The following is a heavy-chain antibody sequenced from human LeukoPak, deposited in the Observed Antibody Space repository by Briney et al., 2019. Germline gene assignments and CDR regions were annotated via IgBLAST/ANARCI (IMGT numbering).Heavy chain of an antibody. V-gene: IGHV4-4*02. CDR3: ARDLAVAGTNYFDF. Sequence: SETLSLTCSVSGDSISSNEWWSWVRQPPGKGLEWIGEVFHSGSTNYNPSLKSRVTISIDKSKNQFSLEVTSVTATDTAIYYCARDLAVAGTNYFDFWGQGVLVTVSS. J-gene: IGHJ4*02. CDR1: GDSISSNEW. D-gene: IGHD6-19*01. CDR2: VFHSGST.